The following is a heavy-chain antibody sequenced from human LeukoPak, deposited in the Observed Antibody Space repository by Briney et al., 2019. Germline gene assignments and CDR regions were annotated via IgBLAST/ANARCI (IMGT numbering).Heavy chain of an antibody. D-gene: IGHD5-18*01. CDR2: VYHTGTS. CDR3: ARALDTWSALDY. CDR1: GDSITGYY. V-gene: IGHV4-59*01. J-gene: IGHJ4*02. Sequence: PSETLSLTCTVSGDSITGYYWTWVRRPPGTGLEWIGYVYHTGTSNYNPSVRSRITMSVDTSKNQYSMNLTSVTAADTAVYYCARALDTWSALDYWGLGTLVSVSS.